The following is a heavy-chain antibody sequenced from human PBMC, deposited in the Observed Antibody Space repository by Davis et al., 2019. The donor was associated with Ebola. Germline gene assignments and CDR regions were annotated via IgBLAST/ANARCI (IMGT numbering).Heavy chain of an antibody. V-gene: IGHV1-69*04. Sequence: SVKVSCKASGGTFSMYAVSWLRQAPGQGLEWMGRIIPILGIANYAQKFQGRVTITADKSTSTAYMELSSLRSEDTAVYYCARDLGTAMAPGWGQGTLVTVSS. CDR3: ARDLGTAMAPG. CDR2: IIPILGIA. J-gene: IGHJ4*02. CDR1: GGTFSMYA. D-gene: IGHD5-18*01.